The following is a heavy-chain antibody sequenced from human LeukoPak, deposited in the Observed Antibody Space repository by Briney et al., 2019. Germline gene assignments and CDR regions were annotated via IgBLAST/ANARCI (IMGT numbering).Heavy chain of an antibody. V-gene: IGHV1-46*03. CDR1: GYTFISYY. J-gene: IGHJ6*03. CDR3: ARRVYCTSASCYHYHYYMDV. CDR2: IDPSGGST. D-gene: IGHD2-2*01. Sequence: ASVKVSCKASGYTFISYYIHWVRQAPGQGLEWMGIIDPSGGSTTYAQKFQGRVTMTRDTSTNTVYMQLSSLGSEDTAVYYCARRVYCTSASCYHYHYYMDVWGKGTTVTVSS.